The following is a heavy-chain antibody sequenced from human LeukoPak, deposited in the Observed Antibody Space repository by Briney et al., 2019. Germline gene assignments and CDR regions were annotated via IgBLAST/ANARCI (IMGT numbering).Heavy chain of an antibody. D-gene: IGHD4-23*01. CDR3: ARRSVVTPPRAFDI. Sequence: PSETLSLTCTVSGGSISSYYWSWIRQPPGKGLEWIGYIYYSGSTNYNPSLKSRVTISVDTSKNQFSLKLSSVTAADTAVYYCARRSVVTPPRAFDIWGQGTMVTVSS. CDR2: IYYSGST. CDR1: GGSISSYY. V-gene: IGHV4-59*01. J-gene: IGHJ3*02.